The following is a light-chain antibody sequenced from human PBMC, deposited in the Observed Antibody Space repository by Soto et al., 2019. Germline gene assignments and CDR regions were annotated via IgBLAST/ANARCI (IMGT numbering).Light chain of an antibody. V-gene: IGKV3-11*01. CDR2: DAS. CDR3: QQRSNWPIT. Sequence: EIVMTHSPATLSVSPGERGTLSCSASHTVRNNYLAWYQQKPGQAPRLLIYDASNRATGIPARFSGSGSGTDFTLTISSLEPEDFAVYYCQQRSNWPITFGQGTRLEIK. CDR1: HTVRNNY. J-gene: IGKJ5*01.